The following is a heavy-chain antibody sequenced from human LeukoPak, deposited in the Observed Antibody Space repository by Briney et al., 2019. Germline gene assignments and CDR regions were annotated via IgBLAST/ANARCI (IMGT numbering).Heavy chain of an antibody. V-gene: IGHV3-33*06. D-gene: IGHD5-12*01. CDR3: AKPIHGGYDY. CDR2: IWYDGSNK. J-gene: IGHJ4*02. Sequence: SGGSLRLSCAASGFTVSSYGMHWVRQAPGKGLEWVAVIWYDGSNKYYSDSVKGRFTISRDNSKNTLYLQMNSLRAEETAVYYCAKPIHGGYDYWGQGTLVTVSS. CDR1: GFTVSSYG.